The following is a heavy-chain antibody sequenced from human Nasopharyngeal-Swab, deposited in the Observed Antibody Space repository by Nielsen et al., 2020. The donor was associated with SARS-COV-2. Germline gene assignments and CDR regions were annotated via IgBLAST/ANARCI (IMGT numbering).Heavy chain of an antibody. Sequence: GESLKISCAASGFTFNTYAMTWVRQAPGKGLVWVSAIGDTGDSTYYADSVKGRFTISRDNSKNTLYLQMNSLRVEDTAVYFFSPYLHRDIWSGYYYYYYYLDVWGKGTKVTVSS. V-gene: IGHV3-23*01. J-gene: IGHJ6*03. CDR2: IGDTGDST. CDR1: GFTFNTYA. D-gene: IGHD3-3*01. CDR3: SPYLHRDIWSGYYYYYYYLDV.